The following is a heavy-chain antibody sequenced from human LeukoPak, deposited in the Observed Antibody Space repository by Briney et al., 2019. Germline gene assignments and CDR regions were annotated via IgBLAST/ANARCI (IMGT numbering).Heavy chain of an antibody. Sequence: ASVKVSCKVSGYTLTELSMHWVRQAPGKGLEWMGGFDPEDGETIYAQKFQGRVTMTEDTSTDTAYMELSSLRSEDTAVYYCATEGHLNYYGSGSYLYWGQGTLVTVSS. CDR3: ATEGHLNYYGSGSYLY. J-gene: IGHJ4*02. CDR2: FDPEDGET. V-gene: IGHV1-24*01. CDR1: GYTLTELS. D-gene: IGHD3-10*01.